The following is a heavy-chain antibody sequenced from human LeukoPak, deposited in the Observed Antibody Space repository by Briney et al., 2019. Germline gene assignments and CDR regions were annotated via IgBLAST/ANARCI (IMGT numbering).Heavy chain of an antibody. V-gene: IGHV4-39*07. CDR1: GGSISSSSYY. Sequence: SETLSLTCTVSGGSISSSSYYWGWIRQPPGKGLEWIGSIYYSGSTYYNPSLKSRVTISVGTSKNRFSLKLSSVTAADTAVYYCARTLRLGELSFFDYWGQGTLVTVSS. CDR2: IYYSGST. CDR3: ARTLRLGELSFFDY. D-gene: IGHD3-16*02. J-gene: IGHJ4*02.